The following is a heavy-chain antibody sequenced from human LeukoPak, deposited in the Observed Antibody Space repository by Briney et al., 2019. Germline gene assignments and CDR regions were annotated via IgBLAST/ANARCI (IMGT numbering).Heavy chain of an antibody. CDR1: GGSFSGYY. CDR2: INHSGST. Sequence: SETLSLTCAVYGGSFSGYYWSWIRQPPGKGLEWIGEINHSGSTNYNPSLKSRVTVSVDTSKNQFSLKLSSVTAADTAVYYCARIQLGYCSSTSCYNLPGVRFDPWGQGTLVTVSS. V-gene: IGHV4-34*01. D-gene: IGHD2-2*02. J-gene: IGHJ5*02. CDR3: ARIQLGYCSSTSCYNLPGVRFDP.